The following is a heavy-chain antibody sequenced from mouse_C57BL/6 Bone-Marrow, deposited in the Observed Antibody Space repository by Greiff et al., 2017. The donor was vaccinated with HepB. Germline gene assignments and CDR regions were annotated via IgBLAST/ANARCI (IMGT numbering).Heavy chain of an antibody. CDR2: IHPNSGST. Sequence: QVQLQQPGAELVKPGASVKLSCKASGYTFTSYWMHWVKQRPGQGLEWIGMIHPNSGSTNYNEKFKSKATLTVDKSSSTAYMQLSSLTSEDSAVYYCAATVVAYPYYYAMDYWGQGTSVTVSS. D-gene: IGHD1-1*01. CDR3: AATVVAYPYYYAMDY. CDR1: GYTFTSYW. J-gene: IGHJ4*01. V-gene: IGHV1-64*01.